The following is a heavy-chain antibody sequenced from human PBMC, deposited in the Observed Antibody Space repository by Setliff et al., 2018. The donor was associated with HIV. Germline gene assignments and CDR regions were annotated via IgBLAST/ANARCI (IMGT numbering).Heavy chain of an antibody. V-gene: IGHV4-4*07. CDR3: ARVFPPIRGAPFGTPPGAFDI. J-gene: IGHJ3*02. CDR2: IYSSGST. CDR1: GGSMSTYY. Sequence: SETLSFTCSVSGGSMSTYYWSWIRQPAGKGLEWIGRIYSSGSTIYNPSLRSRVTMSVDTSKSQLSLKLTSVTAADTAVYYCARVFPPIRGAPFGTPPGAFDIWGQGTMVT. D-gene: IGHD2-15*01.